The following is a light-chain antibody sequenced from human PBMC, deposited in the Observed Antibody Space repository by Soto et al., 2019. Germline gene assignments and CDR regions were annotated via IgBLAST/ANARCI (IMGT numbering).Light chain of an antibody. J-gene: IGKJ2*02. CDR1: QSVSSSY. CDR3: QEYGSSVCT. CDR2: GAS. V-gene: IGKV3-20*01. Sequence: EIVLTQSPGTLSLSPGERATLSCRASQSVSSSYLDWYQKKPGQAPRLLIYGASSRATGIPDRFSGRGSGTGFTLTISTPEAKAFPVYYCQEYGSSVCTFGKGTKLEIK.